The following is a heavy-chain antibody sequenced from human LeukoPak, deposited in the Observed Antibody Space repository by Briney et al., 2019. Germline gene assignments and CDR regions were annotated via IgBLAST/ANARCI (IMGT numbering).Heavy chain of an antibody. CDR1: GFTFSSYA. Sequence: PGGSLRLSCAASGFTFSSYAMHWVRQAPGKGLEWVAVISYDGSNKYYADSVKGRFTISRDNSKNTLYLQMNSLRAEDTAVYYCARDPYYYDSSGYWFDYWGQGTLVTVSS. CDR3: ARDPYYYDSSGYWFDY. CDR2: ISYDGSNK. V-gene: IGHV3-30-3*01. J-gene: IGHJ4*02. D-gene: IGHD3-22*01.